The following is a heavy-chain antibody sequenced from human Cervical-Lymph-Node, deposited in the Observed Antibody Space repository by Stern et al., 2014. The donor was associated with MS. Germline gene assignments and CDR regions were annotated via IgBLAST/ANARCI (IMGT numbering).Heavy chain of an antibody. Sequence: VQRVESGAEVKKPGASVKVSCKASGYTFTGYYMHWVRQAPGQGLEWMGWINPNRGGTNEAQKFQGWVTMTRDPSISTAYMELSRLRSDDTAVYYCARGEGSPDGVGGVDYWGQGTLVTVSS. J-gene: IGHJ4*02. D-gene: IGHD3-3*01. CDR3: ARGEGSPDGVGGVDY. CDR1: GYTFTGYY. CDR2: INPNRGGT. V-gene: IGHV1-2*04.